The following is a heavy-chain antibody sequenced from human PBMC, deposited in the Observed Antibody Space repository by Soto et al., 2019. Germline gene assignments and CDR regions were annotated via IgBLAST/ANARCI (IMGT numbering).Heavy chain of an antibody. J-gene: IGHJ4*02. CDR3: ARGRSRPDF. CDR2: IYYSGST. D-gene: IGHD3-16*02. CDR1: GGSISSSSYY. V-gene: IGHV4-39*07. Sequence: QLQLQESGPGLVKPSETLSLTCTVSGGSISSSSYYWGWIRQPPGKGLEWIGSIYYSGSTTYNPSLKSRVTISIDTSKNQFSLKLSSVAAADTAVYYCARGRSRPDFWGQGTLVTVSS.